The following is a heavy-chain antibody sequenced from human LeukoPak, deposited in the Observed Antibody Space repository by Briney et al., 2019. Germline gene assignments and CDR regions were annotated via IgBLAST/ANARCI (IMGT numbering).Heavy chain of an antibody. D-gene: IGHD3-16*01. Sequence: SETLSLTCTVSGGSITSGDYYWSWIRQPAGKGLEWIGRIYTSGSTNYNPSLKSRVTISVDTSKNQFSLKLSSVTAADTAVYYCTRGARAGELVDYWGQGTLVTVSS. V-gene: IGHV4-61*02. CDR1: GGSITSGDYY. CDR3: TRGARAGELVDY. J-gene: IGHJ4*02. CDR2: IYTSGST.